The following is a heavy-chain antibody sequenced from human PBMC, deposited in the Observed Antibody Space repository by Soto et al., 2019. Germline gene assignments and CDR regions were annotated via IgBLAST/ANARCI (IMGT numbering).Heavy chain of an antibody. V-gene: IGHV4-39*01. J-gene: IGHJ4*02. CDR3: ARLGYDFWSGYYSSDFDY. CDR1: GGSISSSSYY. D-gene: IGHD3-3*01. CDR2: IYYSAST. Sequence: QLQLQESGPGLVKPSETLSLTCTVSGGSISSSSYYWGWIRQPPGKGLEWIGSIYYSASTYYDPSLKSRVTISVDTSKNQFSLKLSSVTAADTAVYYCARLGYDFWSGYYSSDFDYWGQGTLVTVSS.